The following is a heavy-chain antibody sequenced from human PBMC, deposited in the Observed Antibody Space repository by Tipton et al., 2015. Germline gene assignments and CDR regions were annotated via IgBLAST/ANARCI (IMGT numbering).Heavy chain of an antibody. CDR1: GYSFTSYW. Sequence: VQLVQSGAEVKKPGESLKISCKGSGYSFTSYWIAWVRQVPGKGLEWMGIIYPGDSDTRYSPSFQGQVTISADKSISTAYLQWSSLKASDTAMYYCARRRGQWLVRDWYFDLWGRGTLVTVSS. D-gene: IGHD6-19*01. CDR2: IYPGDSDT. CDR3: ARRRGQWLVRDWYFDL. J-gene: IGHJ2*01. V-gene: IGHV5-51*01.